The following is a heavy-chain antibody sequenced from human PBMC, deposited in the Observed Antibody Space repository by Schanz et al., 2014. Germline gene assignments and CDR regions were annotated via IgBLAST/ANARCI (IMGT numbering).Heavy chain of an antibody. CDR2: ISDSGDTA. CDR3: ARKMKLGVYGGKGHDSLDI. V-gene: IGHV3-23*01. Sequence: EVQLLESGGGLVQPGGSLRLSCAASGFTFSSYAMSWVRQAPGKGLEWVSLISDSGDTAYYADSVKGRFTISRDNAKNSLFLQMNSLRAEDTAVYYCARKMKLGVYGGKGHDSLDIWGQGTMVTVSS. CDR1: GFTFSSYA. J-gene: IGHJ3*02. D-gene: IGHD4-17*01.